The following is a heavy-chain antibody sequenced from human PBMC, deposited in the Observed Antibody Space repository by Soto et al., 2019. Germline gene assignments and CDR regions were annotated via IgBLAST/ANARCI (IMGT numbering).Heavy chain of an antibody. J-gene: IGHJ4*02. D-gene: IGHD6-13*01. Sequence: PGGSLRLSCAASGFTFSSYAMNWVRQAPGKGLEWVSVISGSDGSTYYADSVKGRFTISRDNSKNTLNLQMNSLGAEDTAVYYCARRSSSWYFDYWGQGTLVTVSS. CDR3: ARRSSSWYFDY. CDR2: ISGSDGST. CDR1: GFTFSSYA. V-gene: IGHV3-23*01.